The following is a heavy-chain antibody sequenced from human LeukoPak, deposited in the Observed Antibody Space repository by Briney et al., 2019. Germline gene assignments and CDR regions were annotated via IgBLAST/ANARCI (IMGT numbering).Heavy chain of an antibody. CDR2: INHSGST. J-gene: IGHJ4*02. V-gene: IGHV4-34*01. D-gene: IGHD6-13*01. CDR3: ARAGDSTSPLDY. CDR1: GGSVSGYY. Sequence: SETLSLTCAVYGGSVSGYYWSWIRQAPGKGLEWIGEINHSGSTNYNPSLKSRVTMSVDTSKNQFSLKLNSVTAADTAVYYCARAGDSTSPLDYWGQGTLVTVSS.